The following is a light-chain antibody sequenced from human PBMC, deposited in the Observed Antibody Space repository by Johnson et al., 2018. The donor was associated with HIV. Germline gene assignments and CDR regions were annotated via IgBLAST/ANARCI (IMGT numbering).Light chain of an antibody. CDR3: GTWDSSLSAYV. J-gene: IGLJ1*01. CDR1: SSNIVNNY. Sequence: QSVLTQPPSVSAAPGQKITVSCSGSSSNIVNNYVSWYQQLPGTAPKLLIYDNNKRPSGIPDRFSGSKSGTSATLGITGLQTGDEADYYCGTWDSSLSAYVFGTATKVTVL. V-gene: IGLV1-51*01. CDR2: DNN.